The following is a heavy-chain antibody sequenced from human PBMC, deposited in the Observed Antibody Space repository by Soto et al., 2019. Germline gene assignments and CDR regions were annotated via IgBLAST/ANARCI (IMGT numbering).Heavy chain of an antibody. Sequence: EVQLLESGGGLVQPGGSLRLSCAASGFTFISFAMSWVRQAPGKGLEWVSAISSGGRNTYYADSVKGRFTISRDNSKSTLYLQMNSLRAEDTAVYYCTKPSSGWADSFDYWGQGTLVTVSS. J-gene: IGHJ4*02. CDR1: GFTFISFA. CDR3: TKPSSGWADSFDY. D-gene: IGHD6-19*01. V-gene: IGHV3-23*01. CDR2: ISSGGRNT.